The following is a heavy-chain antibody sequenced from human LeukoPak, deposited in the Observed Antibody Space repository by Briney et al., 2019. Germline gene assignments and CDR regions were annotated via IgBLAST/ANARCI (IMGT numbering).Heavy chain of an antibody. CDR2: IYYSGST. V-gene: IGHV4-59*01. D-gene: IGHD5-12*01. CDR3: AREGYPRAFDI. J-gene: IGHJ3*02. CDR1: GGSISSYY. Sequence: SETLSLTCTVSGGSISSYYWSWIRQPPGKGLEWIGYIYYSGSTNYNPSLKSRVTISVDTSKNQFSLKLSSVTAADTAVYYCAREGYPRAFDIWGQGTMVTASS.